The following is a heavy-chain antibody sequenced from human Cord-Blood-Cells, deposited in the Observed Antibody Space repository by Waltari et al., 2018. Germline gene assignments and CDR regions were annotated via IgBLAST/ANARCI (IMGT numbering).Heavy chain of an antibody. J-gene: IGHJ4*02. CDR1: GYTFPSYD. D-gene: IGHD7-27*01. Sequence: QVQLVQSGAEVKKPGASGQVSFKAPGYTFPSYDINWLRQATGQGLEWMGWMNPNSGNTGYAQKFQGRVTITRNTSISTAYMELSSLRSEDTAVYYCARAGDPPLYYFDYWGQGTLVTVSS. V-gene: IGHV1-8*03. CDR3: ARAGDPPLYYFDY. CDR2: MNPNSGNT.